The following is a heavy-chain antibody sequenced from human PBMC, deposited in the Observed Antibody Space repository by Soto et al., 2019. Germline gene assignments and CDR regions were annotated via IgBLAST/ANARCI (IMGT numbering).Heavy chain of an antibody. D-gene: IGHD3-10*01. CDR1: GFTFSSYS. V-gene: IGHV3-48*01. CDR3: ARHPDPIAQIGWFDP. J-gene: IGHJ5*02. CDR2: ISSSSSTI. Sequence: EVQLVESGGGLVQPGGSLRLSCAASGFTFSSYSMNWVRQAPGKGLEWVSYISSSSSTIYYADSVKGRFTISRDNAKNSLYLQMNSLRAADTAVYYCARHPDPIAQIGWFDPWGQGTLVTVSS.